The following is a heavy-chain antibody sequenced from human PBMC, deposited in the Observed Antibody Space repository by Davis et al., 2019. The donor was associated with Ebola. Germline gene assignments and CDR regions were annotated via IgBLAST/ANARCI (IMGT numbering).Heavy chain of an antibody. J-gene: IGHJ4*02. CDR1: GFIFRNYA. CDR3: ARAGFDEVLDY. V-gene: IGHV3-30*04. CDR2: VSHSERER. D-gene: IGHD3-3*01. Sequence: GESLKISCAASGFIFRNYAMHWVRQAPGKGLEWVAVVSHSERERFYADSVKGRFTISRDNSENTLYLQMNSLTADDMSVYYCARAGFDEVLDYWGQGTPVTVSS.